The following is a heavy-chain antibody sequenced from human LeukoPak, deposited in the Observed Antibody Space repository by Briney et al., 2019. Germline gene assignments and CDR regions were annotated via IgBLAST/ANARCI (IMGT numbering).Heavy chain of an antibody. CDR3: ARVGGYSGYEDYYYYGMDV. J-gene: IGHJ6*04. CDR1: GYTFTTYG. D-gene: IGHD5-12*01. V-gene: IGHV1-18*04. Sequence: ASVKVSCKASGYTFTTYGISWVRQAPGQGLEWMGWISAYNGNTNYAQKLQGRVTMTTDTSTSTAYMELRSLRSDDTAVYYCARVGGYSGYEDYYYYGMDVWGKGTTVTVSS. CDR2: ISAYNGNT.